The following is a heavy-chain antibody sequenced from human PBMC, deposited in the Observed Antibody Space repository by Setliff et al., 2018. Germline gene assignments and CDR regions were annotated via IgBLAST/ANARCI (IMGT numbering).Heavy chain of an antibody. V-gene: IGHV4-4*07. J-gene: IGHJ6*03. CDR1: GDSISNYY. D-gene: IGHD1-1*01. Sequence: PSETLSLTCTVSGDSISNYYWNWIRQPAGKGLEWIGRIYVTESTKYNPSLKSRVTLSIDTSKNQFSLKLSSVTAADAAVYYCARANKKLDYYYYYYMDVWGKGTTVTVSS. CDR2: IYVTEST. CDR3: ARANKKLDYYYYYYMDV.